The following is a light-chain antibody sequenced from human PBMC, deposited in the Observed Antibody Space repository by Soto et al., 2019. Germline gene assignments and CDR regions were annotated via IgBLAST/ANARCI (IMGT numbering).Light chain of an antibody. J-gene: IGKJ3*01. CDR3: QKHDGVPL. V-gene: IGKV1-33*01. CDR2: DAS. Sequence: DIQLTQSPSSLSASVGDRVTITCQASQDITNHLNWYQQKPGKAPNLLIYDASNLETGVPSRFSGGGSGPFFSFTINSLQPEDIATYYCQKHDGVPLFGPGTKVEIK. CDR1: QDITNH.